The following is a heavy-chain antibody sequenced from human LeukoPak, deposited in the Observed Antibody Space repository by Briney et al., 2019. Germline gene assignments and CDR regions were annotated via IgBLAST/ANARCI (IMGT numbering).Heavy chain of an antibody. Sequence: QTGGSLRLSCAASGFTFSSYAMSWVRQAPGKGLEWVSTISGTDGSTSYADSVKGRFTISRDNSKNTLSLQMKSLRAEDTAVYFCAKKGCGNTNCYSNCWGQGTLVTVSS. CDR3: AKKGCGNTNCYSNC. CDR1: GFTFSSYA. D-gene: IGHD2-2*01. J-gene: IGHJ4*02. CDR2: ISGTDGST. V-gene: IGHV3-23*01.